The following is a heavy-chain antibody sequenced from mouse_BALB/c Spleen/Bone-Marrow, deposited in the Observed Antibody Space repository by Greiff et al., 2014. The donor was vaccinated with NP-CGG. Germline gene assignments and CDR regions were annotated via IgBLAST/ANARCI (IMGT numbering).Heavy chain of an antibody. Sequence: EVQLVESGGDLVKPGGSLKLSCAASGFTFSSYGMSWVRQTPEKRLEWVATISSGGSYTYYPDSVKGRFTISRDNAKNTLYLQMSSLKSEDTAMYYCARQTYYDYDGYFDYWGQGTTLTVSS. V-gene: IGHV5-6*01. CDR1: GFTFSSYG. D-gene: IGHD2-4*01. CDR3: ARQTYYDYDGYFDY. J-gene: IGHJ2*01. CDR2: ISSGGSYT.